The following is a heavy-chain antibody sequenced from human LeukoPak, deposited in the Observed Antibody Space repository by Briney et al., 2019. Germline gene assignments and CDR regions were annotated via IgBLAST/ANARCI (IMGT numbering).Heavy chain of an antibody. D-gene: IGHD1-26*01. CDR1: GYTFTSYG. CDR2: ISAYNGNT. CDR3: ARDRKWELSHDAFDI. J-gene: IGHJ3*02. V-gene: IGHV1-18*01. Sequence: GASVKVSCKASGYTFTSYGISWVRQAPGQGLEWMGWISAYNGNTNYAQKLQGRVTMTTDTSTSTAYMELRSLRSDDTAVYYCARDRKWELSHDAFDIWGQGTMVTVSS.